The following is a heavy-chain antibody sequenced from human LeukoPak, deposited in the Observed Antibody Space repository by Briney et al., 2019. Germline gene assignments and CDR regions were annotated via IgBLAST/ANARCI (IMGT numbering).Heavy chain of an antibody. D-gene: IGHD6-13*01. J-gene: IGHJ3*02. CDR3: ARRIAAAGDIIDAFDI. CDR1: GGSISSYS. CDR2: IYYSGST. V-gene: IGHV4-59*08. Sequence: SETLSLTCTVSGGSISSYSWSWIRQPPRKGLEWIGYIYYSGSTNYNPSLKSRVTISVDTSKNQFSLKLSSVTAADTAVYYCARRIAAAGDIIDAFDIWGQGTMVTVSS.